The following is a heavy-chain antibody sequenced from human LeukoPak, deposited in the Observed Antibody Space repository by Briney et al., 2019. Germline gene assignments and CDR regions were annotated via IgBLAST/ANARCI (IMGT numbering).Heavy chain of an antibody. V-gene: IGHV3-30*18. CDR2: ISYDGSSK. CDR3: AKDGLAAAGWFDY. CDR1: GFTLSSFD. D-gene: IGHD6-13*01. Sequence: GGSLRLSCTASGFTLSSFDVNWVRQAPGKGLEWVAVISYDGSSKYYADSVKGRFTISRDNSKNTLYLQMNSLRAEDTAVYYCAKDGLAAAGWFDYWGQGTLVTVSS. J-gene: IGHJ4*02.